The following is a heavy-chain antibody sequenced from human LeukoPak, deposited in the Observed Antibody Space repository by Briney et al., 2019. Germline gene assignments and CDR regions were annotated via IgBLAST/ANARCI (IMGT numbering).Heavy chain of an antibody. J-gene: IGHJ4*02. CDR2: MNPNSGNT. CDR1: GYTFTSYD. CDR3: ARKGYKPALWFGESQDLDY. D-gene: IGHD3-10*01. Sequence: ASVKVSCKASGYTFTSYDINWVRQATGQGLEWMGWMNPNSGNTGYAQKFQGRVTMTRNTSISTAYMELSSLRSEDTAVYYCARKGYKPALWFGESQDLDYWGQGTLVTVSS. V-gene: IGHV1-8*01.